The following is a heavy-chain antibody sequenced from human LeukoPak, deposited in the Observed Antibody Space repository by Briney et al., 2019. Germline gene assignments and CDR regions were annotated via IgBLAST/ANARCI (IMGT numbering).Heavy chain of an antibody. V-gene: IGHV3-21*01. J-gene: IGHJ4*02. CDR1: GFTFTSYT. CDR2: ISSSSSYI. CDR3: ARRYFDY. Sequence: GGSLRLSCAASGFTFTSYTMDWVRQAPGKGLEWVSSISSSSSYIYYADSVKGRFTISRDDAKNSLYLQMNSLRAEDTAVYYCARRYFDYWGQGTLVTVSS.